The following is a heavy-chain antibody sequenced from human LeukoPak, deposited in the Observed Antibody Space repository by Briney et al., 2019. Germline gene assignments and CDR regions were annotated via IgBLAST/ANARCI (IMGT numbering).Heavy chain of an antibody. CDR3: ARLGGGFWSDYSFDS. V-gene: IGHV5-51*01. Sequence: GESLKISCRGSGYSFTSYWIGWVRQMPGKGLEWMGIIYPGDSDTRYSPSFQGQVTISADKSITTAYLQWSSLKASDTAIYYCARLGGGFWSDYSFDSWGQGTLVTVSS. CDR2: IYPGDSDT. J-gene: IGHJ4*02. D-gene: IGHD3-3*01. CDR1: GYSFTSYW.